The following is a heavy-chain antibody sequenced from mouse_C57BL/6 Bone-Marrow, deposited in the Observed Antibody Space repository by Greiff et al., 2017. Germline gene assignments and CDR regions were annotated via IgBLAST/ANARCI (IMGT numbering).Heavy chain of an antibody. CDR1: GYTFTSYW. V-gene: IGHV1-52*01. CDR2: IDPSDSET. CDR3: ATTIYDYGSSLCDY. Sequence: QVQLQQPGAELVRPGSSVKLSCKASGYTFTSYWMHWVKQRPIQGLEWIGNIDPSDSETHYNQKFKDKATLTVDKSSSTAYMQLSSLTSEDSAVYYWATTIYDYGSSLCDYWGQGTTLTVSS. D-gene: IGHD1-1*01. J-gene: IGHJ2*01.